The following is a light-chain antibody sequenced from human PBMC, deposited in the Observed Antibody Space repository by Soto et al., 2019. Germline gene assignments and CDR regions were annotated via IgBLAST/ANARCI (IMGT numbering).Light chain of an antibody. CDR1: QSVSSN. J-gene: IGKJ4*01. CDR2: GAS. Sequence: EIVMTQSPATLSVSPGERATLSCRASQSVSSNLAWYQQKPGQAPRLLIYGASTRATGIPARFSGSGSGTEFTLTIGSLQSEDFALYYCQQYNNWPLTFGGGTKVDI. V-gene: IGKV3-15*01. CDR3: QQYNNWPLT.